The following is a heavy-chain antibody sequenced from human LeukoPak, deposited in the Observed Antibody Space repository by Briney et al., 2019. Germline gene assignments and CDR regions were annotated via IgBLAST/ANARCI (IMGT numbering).Heavy chain of an antibody. J-gene: IGHJ4*02. CDR3: ARLSGTYGTTSRVLDS. Sequence: GGSLRLSCAASGFTFSNYAMTWVRQAPGKGLEWVSTLTGSGNDAYYADSVKGRFTISRDNSKNMLYLQMDSLRAEDTAVYYCARLSGTYGTTSRVLDSWGQGTLVTVSS. V-gene: IGHV3-23*01. CDR1: GFTFSNYA. D-gene: IGHD1-1*01. CDR2: LTGSGNDA.